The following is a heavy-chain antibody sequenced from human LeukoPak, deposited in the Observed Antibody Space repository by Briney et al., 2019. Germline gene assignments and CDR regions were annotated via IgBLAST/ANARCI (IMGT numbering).Heavy chain of an antibody. CDR3: ASQTSGYSGYSSHY. CDR1: GFTFSTYW. J-gene: IGHJ4*02. V-gene: IGHV3-23*01. CDR2: ISASGGST. D-gene: IGHD5-12*01. Sequence: PGGSLRLSCAASGFTFSTYWMSWVRQAPGKGLDWVSAISASGGSTSYADSVKGRFTISRDNSKNTLYLQMNSLRAVDTAVYYCASQTSGYSGYSSHYWGQGTLVTVSS.